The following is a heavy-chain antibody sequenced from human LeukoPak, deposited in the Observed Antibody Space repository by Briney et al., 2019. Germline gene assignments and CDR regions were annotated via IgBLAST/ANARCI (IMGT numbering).Heavy chain of an antibody. D-gene: IGHD2-15*01. CDR3: AKDLCSGGSCYNFGY. V-gene: IGHV3-9*01. CDR1: GFTFDDYA. J-gene: IGHJ4*02. CDR2: ISWNSGSI. Sequence: GGSLRLSCAASGFTFDDYAMHWVRQAPGKGLEWVSGISWNSGSIGYADSVKGRFTISRDNAKNSLYLQMNSLRAEDTALYYCAKDLCSGGSCYNFGYWGQGTLVTVSS.